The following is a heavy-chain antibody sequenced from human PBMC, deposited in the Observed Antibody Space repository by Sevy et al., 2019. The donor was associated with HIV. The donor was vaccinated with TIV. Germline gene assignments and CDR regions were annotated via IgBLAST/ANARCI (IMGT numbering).Heavy chain of an antibody. CDR2: IHYTGTT. CDR3: ARAPPVRSGDDSLNWFDP. V-gene: IGHV4-59*01. CDR1: GGSISAYH. J-gene: IGHJ5*02. Sequence: SETLSLTCTVSGGSISAYHWSWIRQPPGKGLEYIGYIHYTGTTNYNPSLKSRVTISVDTSKNQFSLKLSSVTPSDTALYYCARAPPVRSGDDSLNWFDPWGQGTLVTVSS. D-gene: IGHD5-12*01.